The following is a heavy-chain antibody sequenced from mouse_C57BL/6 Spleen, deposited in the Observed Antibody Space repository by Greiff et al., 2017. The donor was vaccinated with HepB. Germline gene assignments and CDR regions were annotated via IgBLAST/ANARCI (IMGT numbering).Heavy chain of an antibody. D-gene: IGHD1-1*01. J-gene: IGHJ1*03. V-gene: IGHV5-17*01. CDR3: ARYYGSSYLYFDV. Sequence: EVKLMESGGGLVKPGGSLKLSCAASGFTFSDYGMHWVRQAPEKGLEWVAYISSGSSTIYYADTVKGRFTISRDNAKHTLFLQMTSLRSEDTAMYYCARYYGSSYLYFDVWGTGTTVTVSS. CDR1: GFTFSDYG. CDR2: ISSGSSTI.